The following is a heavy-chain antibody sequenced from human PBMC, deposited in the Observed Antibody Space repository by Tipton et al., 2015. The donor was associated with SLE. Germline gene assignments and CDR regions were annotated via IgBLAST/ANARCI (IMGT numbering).Heavy chain of an antibody. CDR1: GYSFTNYW. J-gene: IGHJ3*02. D-gene: IGHD4/OR15-4a*01. V-gene: IGHV5-51*01. CDR2: IYPGDSDT. Sequence: QSGAEVKKPGESLEISCKGSGYSFTNYWIGWVRQMPGKGLEWMGIIYPGDSDTRYSPSFQGQVTISADKSMSTAYVQWSSLKAQDTAMYYCERHFPNGAYPGIAAFDNWGQGTMVIVAS. CDR3: ERHFPNGAYPGIAAFDN.